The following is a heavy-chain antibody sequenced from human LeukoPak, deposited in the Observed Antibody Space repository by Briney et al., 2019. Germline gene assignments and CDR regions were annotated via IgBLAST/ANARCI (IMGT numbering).Heavy chain of an antibody. CDR3: ARGGGLRYFAWLIRGNFDY. Sequence: SETLSLTCAVYGGSFSGYYWSWIRQPPGKGLEWIGEINHSGSTNYNPSLKSRVTISVDTSKNQFSLKLSSVTAADTAVYYCARGGGLRYFAWLIRGNFDYWGQGTLVTVSS. D-gene: IGHD3-9*01. CDR1: GGSFSGYY. V-gene: IGHV4-34*01. CDR2: INHSGST. J-gene: IGHJ4*02.